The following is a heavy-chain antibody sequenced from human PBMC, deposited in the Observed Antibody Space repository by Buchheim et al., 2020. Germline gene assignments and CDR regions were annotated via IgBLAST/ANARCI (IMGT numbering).Heavy chain of an antibody. J-gene: IGHJ6*03. CDR3: AKRSAYGSGASSYSYMDV. CDR1: GGSISNSDSYY. Sequence: QQQLQESGPGLVKPSETLSLTCTVSGGSISNSDSYYWGWIRQPPGKGLEWIGSIYYGGSTYYNPSLKTRVIISVDKSINQFSLRLTSVTVADTGIYYCAKRSAYGSGASSYSYMDVWGKGT. CDR2: IYYGGST. D-gene: IGHD3-10*01. V-gene: IGHV4-39*07.